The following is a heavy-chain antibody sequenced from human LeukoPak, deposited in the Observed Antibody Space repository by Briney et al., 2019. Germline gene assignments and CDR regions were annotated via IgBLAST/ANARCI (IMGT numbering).Heavy chain of an antibody. D-gene: IGHD4-23*01. CDR3: ARVNGYGGMYYYGMDV. CDR2: IYYSGST. CDR1: GGSISSYY. Sequence: SETLSLTCTVSGGSISSYYWSWIRQPPGKGLEWIGYIYYSGSTNYNPSLKSRVTISVDTSKNQFSLKLSSVTAADTAVYYCARVNGYGGMYYYGMDVWGQGTTVTVSS. J-gene: IGHJ6*02. V-gene: IGHV4-59*01.